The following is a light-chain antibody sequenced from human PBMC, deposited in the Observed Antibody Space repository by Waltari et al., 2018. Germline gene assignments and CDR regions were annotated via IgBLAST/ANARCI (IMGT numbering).Light chain of an antibody. CDR3: CSYAGPATFVV. V-gene: IGLV2-23*02. CDR1: TSDVGGYNL. J-gene: IGLJ2*01. Sequence: QSALTQPASVSGSPGPSITISCPGITSDVGGYNLFSWYQQFPGRAPQLIIYEVYRRPSGISDRFSGSKSGNTASLTISGLRAEDEADYYCCSYAGPATFVVFGGGTKLTVL. CDR2: EVY.